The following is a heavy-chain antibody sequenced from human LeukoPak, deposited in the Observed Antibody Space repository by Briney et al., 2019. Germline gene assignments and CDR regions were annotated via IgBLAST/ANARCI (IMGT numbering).Heavy chain of an antibody. CDR2: IYPGDSET. CDR3: EKRPYDILSGPTDAFDI. J-gene: IGHJ3*02. Sequence: GESLKISCNGSGYSFTTYWIGWVRQIPGKGPEYMVIIYPGDSETRYGPSFQGQVTISADKSISTAYLQWSSLRASDTAIYYWEKRPYDILSGPTDAFDIWGQGTMVTVSS. V-gene: IGHV5-51*01. CDR1: GYSFTTYW. D-gene: IGHD3-9*01.